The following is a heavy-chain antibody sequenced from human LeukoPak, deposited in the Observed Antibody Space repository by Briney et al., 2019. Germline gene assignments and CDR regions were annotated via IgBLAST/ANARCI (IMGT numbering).Heavy chain of an antibody. CDR3: AREVPKWRDGYNCWFDP. Sequence: SQTLSLTCTVSGGSISSGGYYWSWIRQHPGKGLEWIGYIYYSGSTYYNPSLKSRVTISVDTSKNQFSLKLSSVTAADTAVYYCAREVPKWRDGYNCWFDPWGQGTLVTVSS. J-gene: IGHJ5*02. D-gene: IGHD5-24*01. CDR1: GGSISSGGYY. V-gene: IGHV4-31*03. CDR2: IYYSGST.